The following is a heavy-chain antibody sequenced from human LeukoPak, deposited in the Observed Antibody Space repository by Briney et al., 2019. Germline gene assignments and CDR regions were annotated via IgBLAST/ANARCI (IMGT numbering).Heavy chain of an antibody. CDR2: IKSRTDGGTT. Sequence: GGSLRLSCAASGFSFPNAWMSWLRQAPGKGLEWVGHIKSRTDGGTTDYAAPVKGRFTISRDDSENTLYLQMNSLKTEDTAVYYCATPGRIPEAANWFDPWGQGTLVTVSS. CDR1: GFSFPNAW. CDR3: ATPGRIPEAANWFDP. J-gene: IGHJ5*02. D-gene: IGHD6-13*01. V-gene: IGHV3-15*01.